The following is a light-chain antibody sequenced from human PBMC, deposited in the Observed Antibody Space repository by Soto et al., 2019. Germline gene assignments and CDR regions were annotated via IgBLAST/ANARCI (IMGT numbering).Light chain of an antibody. CDR3: QQYNSYSPLT. V-gene: IGKV1-5*01. Sequence: DIQMTQSPSTLSASVGDRVTITCRASQSISSWLAWYRQKPGKAPKLLIYDASSLESGVQSRFSGSGSGTEFTLTISSLQHDDFAPSYCQQYNSYSPLTFGGGTKVEIK. CDR1: QSISSW. J-gene: IGKJ4*01. CDR2: DAS.